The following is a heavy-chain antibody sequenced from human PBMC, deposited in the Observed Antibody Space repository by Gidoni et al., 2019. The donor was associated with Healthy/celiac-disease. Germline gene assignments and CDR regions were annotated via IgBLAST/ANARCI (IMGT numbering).Heavy chain of an antibody. Sequence: QVQLVESGGGVVQPGRSLRLSCAASGFTFSSYGMHRVRQAPGKGLEWVAVISYDGSNKYYADSVKGRFTISRDNSKNTLYLQMNSLRAEDTAVYYCAREPYSYGPYDYWGQGTLVTVSS. J-gene: IGHJ4*02. V-gene: IGHV3-30*03. CDR3: AREPYSYGPYDY. CDR1: GFTFSSYG. D-gene: IGHD5-18*01. CDR2: ISYDGSNK.